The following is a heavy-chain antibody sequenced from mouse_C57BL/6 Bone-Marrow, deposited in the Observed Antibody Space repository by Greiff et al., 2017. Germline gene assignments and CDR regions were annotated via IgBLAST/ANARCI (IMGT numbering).Heavy chain of an antibody. CDR2: IWRGGST. V-gene: IGHV2-5*01. Sequence: QVQLKQSGPGLVQPSQSLSITCTVSGFSLTSYGVHWVRQSPGKGLEWLGVIWRGGSTDYNAAFMSRLSITKDNSKSQVFFKMNSLQADDTAIYYCAKKDYGSSYDYYAMDYWGQGTSVTVSS. CDR3: AKKDYGSSYDYYAMDY. CDR1: GFSLTSYG. J-gene: IGHJ4*01. D-gene: IGHD1-1*01.